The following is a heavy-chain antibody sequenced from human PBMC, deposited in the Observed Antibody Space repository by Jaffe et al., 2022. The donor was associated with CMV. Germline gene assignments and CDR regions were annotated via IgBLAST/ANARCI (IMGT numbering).Heavy chain of an antibody. CDR3: ARLRSLRISYYYYYMDV. J-gene: IGHJ6*03. CDR2: IYYSGST. V-gene: IGHV4-59*08. CDR1: GGSISSYY. Sequence: QVQLQESGPGLVKPSETLSLTCTVSGGSISSYYWSWIRQPPGKGLEWIGYIYYSGSTNYNPSLKSRVTISVDTSKNQFSLKLSSVTAADTAVYYCARLRSLRISYYYYYMDVWGKGTTVTVSS. D-gene: IGHD4-17*01.